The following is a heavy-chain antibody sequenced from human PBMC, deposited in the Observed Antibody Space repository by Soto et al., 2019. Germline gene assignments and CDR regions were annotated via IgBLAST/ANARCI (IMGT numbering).Heavy chain of an antibody. CDR1: GFTFSSYA. CDR2: ISYDGSNK. D-gene: IGHD3-22*01. CDR3: ARDQMRYYDSSGYAGDY. V-gene: IGHV3-30-3*01. Sequence: QVQLVESGGGVVQPGRSLRLSCAASGFTFSSYAMHWVRQAPGKGLEWVAVISYDGSNKYYADSVKGRFTISRDNSKNTLYLQMNSLRAEDTAVYYCARDQMRYYDSSGYAGDYWGQGTLVTVSS. J-gene: IGHJ4*02.